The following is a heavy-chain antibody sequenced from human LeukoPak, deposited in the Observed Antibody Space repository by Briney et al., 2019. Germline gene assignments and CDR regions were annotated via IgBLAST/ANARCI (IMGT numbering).Heavy chain of an antibody. CDR3: ARRLTGTSRAFDY. CDR1: GFTFSNYS. Sequence: PGGSLRLSCAASGFTFSNYSMNWVRPAPGKGLEWVSYITSSSSTIYYVDSVKGRFTISRDNAKNSLYLQMNSLRDEDTAVYYCARRLTGTSRAFDYWGQGTLVTVSS. J-gene: IGHJ4*02. V-gene: IGHV3-48*02. D-gene: IGHD1-20*01. CDR2: ITSSSSTI.